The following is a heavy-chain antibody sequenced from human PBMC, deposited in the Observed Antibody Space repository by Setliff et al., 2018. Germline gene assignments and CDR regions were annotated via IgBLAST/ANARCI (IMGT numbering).Heavy chain of an antibody. CDR3: ARGSDEQQLVDY. CDR1: GYTFTSYD. V-gene: IGHV1-8*01. Sequence: ASVKVSCKASGYTFTSYDINWVRQATGQGLEWMGWMNPNSGNTGYAQKFQGRVTMTRNTSISTAYMELSSLRSEDTAVYYCARGSDEQQLVDYWGQGTLGTVSS. D-gene: IGHD6-13*01. J-gene: IGHJ4*02. CDR2: MNPNSGNT.